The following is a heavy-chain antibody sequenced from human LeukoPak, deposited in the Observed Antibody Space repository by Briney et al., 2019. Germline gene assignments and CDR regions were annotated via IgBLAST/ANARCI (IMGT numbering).Heavy chain of an antibody. Sequence: PGGSLRLSCAASGFTFSSYGMHWVRQAPGKGLEWVAVISYDGSNKYYADSVKGRFTISRDNSKNTLYLQMNSLRAEDTAVYYCAKDAFFCSGGSCYPGAFDIWGQGTMVTVSS. D-gene: IGHD2-15*01. CDR2: ISYDGSNK. CDR3: AKDAFFCSGGSCYPGAFDI. V-gene: IGHV3-30*18. CDR1: GFTFSSYG. J-gene: IGHJ3*02.